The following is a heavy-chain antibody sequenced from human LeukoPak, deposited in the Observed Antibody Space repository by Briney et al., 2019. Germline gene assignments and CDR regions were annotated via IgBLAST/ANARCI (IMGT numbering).Heavy chain of an antibody. CDR2: ISGSGGST. V-gene: IGHV3-23*01. D-gene: IGHD1-26*01. J-gene: IGHJ4*02. Sequence: GALRLSCAASGFTFSSYAMSWVRQAPGKGLEWVSAISGSGGSTYYADSVKGRFTISRDNSKNTLYLQMNSLRAEDTAVYYCAKGGKWDVTPFDYWGQGTLVTVSS. CDR1: GFTFSSYA. CDR3: AKGGKWDVTPFDY.